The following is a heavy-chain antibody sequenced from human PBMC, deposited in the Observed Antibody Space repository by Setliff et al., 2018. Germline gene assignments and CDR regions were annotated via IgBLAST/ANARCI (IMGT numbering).Heavy chain of an antibody. V-gene: IGHV3-64*04. D-gene: IGHD3-3*01. CDR1: GFTFSSYA. Sequence: PGGSLRLSCAASGFTFSSYAMHWVRQAPGRGLEYVSAINSNGGTTYYADSVKGRFDISRDSSKNTVYLQMNSLTAEDTAMYYCATLSKDLNYWGQGTLVTVSS. J-gene: IGHJ4*02. CDR3: ATLSKDLNY. CDR2: INSNGGTT.